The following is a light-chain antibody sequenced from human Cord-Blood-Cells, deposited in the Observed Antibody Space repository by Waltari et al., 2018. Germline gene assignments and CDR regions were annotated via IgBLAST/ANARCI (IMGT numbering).Light chain of an antibody. J-gene: IGLJ2*01. V-gene: IGLV2-23*01. CDR3: CSYAGSSTYVV. Sequence: QSALTQPALVSGSPGQSITISCTGTSSDVGSYNLVSWYQQHPGKAPKLMIYEGSKRPSGVSNRFSGSKSGNTASLTISGLQAEDEADYYCCSYAGSSTYVVFGGGPKLTVL. CDR2: EGS. CDR1: SSDVGSYNL.